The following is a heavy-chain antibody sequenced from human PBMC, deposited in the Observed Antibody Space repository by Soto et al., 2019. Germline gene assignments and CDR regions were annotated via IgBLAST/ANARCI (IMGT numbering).Heavy chain of an antibody. Sequence: ASVKVSCKASGGTFSRYAISWVRQAPGQGLEWMGGIIPIFGTANYAQKFQGRVTITADESTSTAYMELSSLRSEDTAVYYCARVPRTYGNWFDPWGQGTLVTVSS. CDR1: GGTFSRYA. D-gene: IGHD4-17*01. J-gene: IGHJ5*02. CDR2: IIPIFGTA. V-gene: IGHV1-69*13. CDR3: ARVPRTYGNWFDP.